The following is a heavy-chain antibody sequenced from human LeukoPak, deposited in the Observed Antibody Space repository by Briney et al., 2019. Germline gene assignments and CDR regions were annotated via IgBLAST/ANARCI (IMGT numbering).Heavy chain of an antibody. CDR3: AREGIAVAVHYYYMDV. J-gene: IGHJ6*03. D-gene: IGHD6-19*01. CDR2: ISGSGDNM. V-gene: IGHV3-21*01. CDR1: KFTFNNYA. Sequence: GGSLRLSCLASKFTFNNYAMTWVRQAPGKGLEWVSSISGSGDNMDYADSVKGRFTISRDNAKNSLYLQMNSLRAEDTAVYYCAREGIAVAVHYYYMDVWGKGTTVTVSS.